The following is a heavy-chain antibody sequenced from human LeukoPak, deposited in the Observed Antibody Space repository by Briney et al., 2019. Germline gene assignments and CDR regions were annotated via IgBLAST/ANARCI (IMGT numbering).Heavy chain of an antibody. D-gene: IGHD1-26*01. V-gene: IGHV4-59*01. J-gene: IGHJ6*03. CDR2: IYYSGST. CDR1: GGSISSYY. CDR3: ARTLVGGWGYYYYYMDV. Sequence: PSETLSLTCTVSGGSISSYYWSWIRQPPGKGLEWIGYIYYSGSTNYNPSLKSRVTISVDSSKNQFSLKLSSVTAADAAVYYCARTLVGGWGYYYYYMDVWGKGTTVTVSS.